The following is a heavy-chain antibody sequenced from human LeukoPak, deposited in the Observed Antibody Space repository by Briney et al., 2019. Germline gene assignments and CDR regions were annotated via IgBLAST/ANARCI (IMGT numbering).Heavy chain of an antibody. V-gene: IGHV3-9*01. J-gene: IGHJ4*02. CDR3: AKGRDGYNFLFDY. Sequence: PGRSLRLSCAASGFTFDDYAMHWVRQAPGKGLEGVSGLSWNSGHIDYADSVKGRFTISRDNAKNSLYLQMNSLRADDTALYYCAKGRDGYNFLFDYWGQGALVTVSS. CDR2: LSWNSGHI. D-gene: IGHD5-24*01. CDR1: GFTFDDYA.